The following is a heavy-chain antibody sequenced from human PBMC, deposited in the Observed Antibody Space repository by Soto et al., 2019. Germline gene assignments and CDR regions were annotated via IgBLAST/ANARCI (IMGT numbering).Heavy chain of an antibody. Sequence: QVQLQESGPGLVKPSETLSLTCTVSGGSISSYYWSWIRQPAGKGLEWIGRIYTSGSTNYNPSIKSRVTMSVDTSKNQFSMKLCSVTAADTAVYYCARDNWYCSGGSCDSDYWGQGTLVTVSS. CDR2: IYTSGST. CDR3: ARDNWYCSGGSCDSDY. J-gene: IGHJ4*02. V-gene: IGHV4-4*07. D-gene: IGHD2-15*01. CDR1: GGSISSYY.